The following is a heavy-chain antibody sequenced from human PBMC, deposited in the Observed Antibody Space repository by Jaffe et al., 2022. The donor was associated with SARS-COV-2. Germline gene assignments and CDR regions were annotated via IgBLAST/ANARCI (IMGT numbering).Heavy chain of an antibody. CDR2: ISSSSSTI. CDR3: ARDLSSGVGATTLRPRDYYYGMDV. J-gene: IGHJ6*02. D-gene: IGHD1-26*01. CDR1: GFTFSSYS. V-gene: IGHV3-48*02. Sequence: EVQLVESGGGLVQPGGSLRLSCAASGFTFSSYSMNWVRQAPGKGLEWVSYISSSSSTIYYADSVKGRFTISRDNAKNSLYLQMNSLRDEDTAVYYCARDLSSGVGATTLRPRDYYYGMDVWGQGTTVTVSS.